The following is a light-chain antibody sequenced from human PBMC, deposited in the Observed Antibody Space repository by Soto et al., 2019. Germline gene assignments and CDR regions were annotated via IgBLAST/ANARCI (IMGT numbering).Light chain of an antibody. CDR2: AAS. CDR3: QHRTNWPPAIS. CDR1: RDVGSD. Sequence: DIQMTQSPSSLSASVGEKIIITCRASRDVGSDVSWYQQKPGQAPKLLIYAASNLYTGVPSRFSGSRSGTEFTLTISSLEPEDFAVYYCQHRTNWPPAISFGQGTRLEIK. J-gene: IGKJ5*01. V-gene: IGKV1-17*01.